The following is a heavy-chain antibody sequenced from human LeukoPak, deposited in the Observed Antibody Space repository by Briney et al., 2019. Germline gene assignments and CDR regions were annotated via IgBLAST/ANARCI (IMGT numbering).Heavy chain of an antibody. Sequence: GGSLRLSCAASGXTVSSKYMSWVRQAPGKGLEWVSVIYSGGSTYYADSVKGRFTISRDNSKNTVYLQMNSLRAEDTAVYYCARDGPRMVGYWGQGTLVTVST. CDR1: GXTVSSKY. D-gene: IGHD1-26*01. CDR3: ARDGPRMVGY. J-gene: IGHJ4*02. V-gene: IGHV3-66*01. CDR2: IYSGGST.